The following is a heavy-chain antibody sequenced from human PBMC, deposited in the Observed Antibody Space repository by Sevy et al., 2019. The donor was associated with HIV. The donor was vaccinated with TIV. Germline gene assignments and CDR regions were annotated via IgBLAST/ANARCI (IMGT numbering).Heavy chain of an antibody. Sequence: ASVKVSCKTSGCTFTDYYIHWLRQAPGQGFEWLGWINPDSGGTHYALKFQGRVTMTRDTSISTAYMELRNLRSDDTAIYYCATLIVVTEALDYWGHGTLVTVSS. CDR2: INPDSGGT. J-gene: IGHJ4*01. V-gene: IGHV1-2*02. D-gene: IGHD2-21*02. CDR1: GCTFTDYY. CDR3: ATLIVVTEALDY.